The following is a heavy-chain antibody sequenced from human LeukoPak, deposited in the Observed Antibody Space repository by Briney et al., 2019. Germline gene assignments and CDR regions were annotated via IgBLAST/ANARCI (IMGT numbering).Heavy chain of an antibody. J-gene: IGHJ1*01. CDR2: IRQDGGET. D-gene: IGHD3-22*01. Sequence: GGSLRLSCAASGFTFSSYAMYWVRQAPGKGLEWVANIRQDGGETYYGDSVKGRFIISRDNAKNSLFLQMNRLRAEDTAVYYCATYSSLNTREFQYWGQGTLVTVSP. CDR3: ATYSSLNTREFQY. CDR1: GFTFSSYA. V-gene: IGHV3-7*01.